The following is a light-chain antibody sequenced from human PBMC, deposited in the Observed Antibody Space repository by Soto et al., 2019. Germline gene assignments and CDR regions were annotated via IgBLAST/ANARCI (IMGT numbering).Light chain of an antibody. CDR2: DAS. Sequence: IVLTHSPVTLSFSPGEIATLSFRASQSVSGYLAWYQQKPGQAPRLLIYDASNRATGIPARFSGSGSGTDFTLTISSLEPEDFAVYYCQQRSNWPLLTFGGGTKVDIK. CDR1: QSVSGY. J-gene: IGKJ4*01. V-gene: IGKV3-11*01. CDR3: QQRSNWPLLT.